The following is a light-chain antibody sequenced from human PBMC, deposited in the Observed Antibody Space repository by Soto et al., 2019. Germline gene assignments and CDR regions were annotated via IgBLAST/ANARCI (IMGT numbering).Light chain of an antibody. Sequence: EIVLTQSPATLSLSPGERATLSCRASQSVGTYLAWYQQKPGQAPRLLMYDVSDRATGIPARFSGSGSGTDFTLTISGLEPEDFAVYYCQHRRGWPAITFGQGTRLEIK. J-gene: IGKJ5*01. CDR3: QHRRGWPAIT. CDR2: DVS. CDR1: QSVGTY. V-gene: IGKV3-11*01.